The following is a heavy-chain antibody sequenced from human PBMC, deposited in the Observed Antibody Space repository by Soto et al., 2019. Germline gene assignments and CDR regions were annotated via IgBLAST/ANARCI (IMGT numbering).Heavy chain of an antibody. Sequence: ASVKVSCKVSGYTLTELSMHCVRQAPGKGLEWMGGFDPEDGETIYAQKFQGRVTMTEDTSTDTAYMELSSLRSEDTAVYYCARGIKYGDYSRWFDPWGPGTLVTVSS. V-gene: IGHV1-24*01. CDR1: GYTLTELS. D-gene: IGHD4-17*01. CDR2: FDPEDGET. CDR3: ARGIKYGDYSRWFDP. J-gene: IGHJ5*02.